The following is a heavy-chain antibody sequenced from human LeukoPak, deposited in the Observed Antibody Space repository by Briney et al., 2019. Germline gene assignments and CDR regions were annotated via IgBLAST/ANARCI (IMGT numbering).Heavy chain of an antibody. D-gene: IGHD6-6*01. CDR3: ARVTRDLKKGSSLNWFDP. CDR2: INPNSGGT. V-gene: IGHV1-2*02. Sequence: ASVKVSCKASGYTFTGYYMHWVRQAPGQGLEWMGWINPNSGGTNYAQKFQGRATMTRDTSISTAYMELSRLRSDDTAVYYCARVTRDLKKGSSLNWFDPWGQGTLVTVSS. CDR1: GYTFTGYY. J-gene: IGHJ5*02.